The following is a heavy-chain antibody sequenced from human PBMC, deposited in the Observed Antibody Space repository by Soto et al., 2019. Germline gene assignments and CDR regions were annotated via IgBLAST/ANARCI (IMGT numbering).Heavy chain of an antibody. CDR1: GGTSRSYC. J-gene: IGHJ3*02. V-gene: IGHV4-59*01. CDR2: IYYSGST. Sequence: SAPPCLRRRGAGGTSRSYCGSWIRKTPGRGLEWIGYIYYSGSTNYNPSLKSRVTISVDTSKNQFSLKLSSVTAADTAVYYCARVHWTHFPLPLALDAFDIRGQGTRVAVS. D-gene: IGHD1-1*01. CDR3: ARVHWTHFPLPLALDAFDI.